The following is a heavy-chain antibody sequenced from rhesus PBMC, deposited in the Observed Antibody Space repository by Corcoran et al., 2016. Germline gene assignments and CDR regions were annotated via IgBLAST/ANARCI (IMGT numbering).Heavy chain of an antibody. J-gene: IGHJ5-1*01. D-gene: IGHD2-27*01. CDR1: GGSISSSNW. V-gene: IGHV4-57*02. CDR2: FAGRRASA. CDR3: VRMGCSGTYCYDSNRFDV. Sequence: QLQLQESGPGLVKPSETLSLTCAVSGGSISSSNWWSWIRQPPGKGLGWIGRFAGRRASASPNPSLKSRVPLSVDTSQNQFSLKLSSVTAAYPAVYYCVRMGCSGTYCYDSNRFDVWGPGVLVTVSS.